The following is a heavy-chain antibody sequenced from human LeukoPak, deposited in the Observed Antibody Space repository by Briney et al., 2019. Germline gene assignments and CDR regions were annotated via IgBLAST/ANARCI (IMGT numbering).Heavy chain of an antibody. CDR1: GGSFSGYC. CDR2: INHSGST. J-gene: IGHJ5*02. D-gene: IGHD2-15*01. V-gene: IGHV4-34*01. CDR3: ARGPRCSGGSCYRNWFDP. Sequence: SETLSLTCAVYGGSFSGYCWSWIRQPPGKGLEWIGEINHSGSTNYNPSLKSRVTISVDTSKNQFSLKLSSVTAADTAVYYCARGPRCSGGSCYRNWFDPWGQGTLVTVSS.